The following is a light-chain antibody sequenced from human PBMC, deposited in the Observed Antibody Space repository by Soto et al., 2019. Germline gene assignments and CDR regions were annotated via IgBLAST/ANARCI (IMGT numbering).Light chain of an antibody. Sequence: IHMTQSRSSLSASVGYRVTITCQASQDISSYLAWYQQKPGKAPKLLIYAASTLQSGVPSRFSGSGSGTDFTLTISCLQSEDFATYYCQQYYSYPRTFGQGTKVDIK. CDR3: QQYYSYPRT. V-gene: IGKV1-8*01. CDR2: AAS. J-gene: IGKJ1*01. CDR1: QDISSY.